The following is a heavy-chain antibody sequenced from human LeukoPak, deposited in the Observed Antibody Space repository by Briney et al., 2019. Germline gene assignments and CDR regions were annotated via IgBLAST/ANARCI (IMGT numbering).Heavy chain of an antibody. J-gene: IGHJ6*02. V-gene: IGHV3-64D*06. CDR3: ARDQPSGYDNGMDV. CDR1: GFSFSNYA. CDR2: ISSNGAGT. Sequence: GGSLRLSCSASGFSFSNYAMHWVRQAPGKGLEYVSAISSNGAGTNYADSVKGRFTISRDNSKNTLYLQVSSLRAEDTAVYYCARDQPSGYDNGMDVWGQGTTVTVSS. D-gene: IGHD5-12*01.